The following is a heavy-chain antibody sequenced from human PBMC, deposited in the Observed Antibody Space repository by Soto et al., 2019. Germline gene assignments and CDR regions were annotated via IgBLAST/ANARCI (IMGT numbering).Heavy chain of an antibody. CDR2: INAGNGNT. Sequence: QVQLVQSGAEVKKPGASVKVSCKASGYTFTSYAMHWVRQAPGQRLEWMGWINAGNGNTKYSQKFQGRVTITRDTSASTAYMELSSLRSEDTAVYYCARVWGGDYYYYYGMDVWGQGTTVTVSS. V-gene: IGHV1-3*01. J-gene: IGHJ6*02. D-gene: IGHD3-16*01. CDR1: GYTFTSYA. CDR3: ARVWGGDYYYYYGMDV.